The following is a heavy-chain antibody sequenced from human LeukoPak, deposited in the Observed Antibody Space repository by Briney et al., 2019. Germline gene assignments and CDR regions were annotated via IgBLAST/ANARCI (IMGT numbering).Heavy chain of an antibody. V-gene: IGHV4-34*01. CDR2: INHSGST. CDR1: GGSFSGYY. J-gene: IGHJ4*02. Sequence: PSETLSLTCAVYGGSFSGYYWSWIRQPPGKGLEWIGEINHSGSTNYNPSLKSRVTISVDTSKNQFSLKLSSVTAADTAVYYCARGPFEAGYYGFFDYWGQGTLVTVSS. CDR3: ARGPFEAGYYGFFDY. D-gene: IGHD3-22*01.